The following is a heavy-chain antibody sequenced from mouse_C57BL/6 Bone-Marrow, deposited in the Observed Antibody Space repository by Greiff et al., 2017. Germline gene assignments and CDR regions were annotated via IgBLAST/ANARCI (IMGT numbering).Heavy chain of an antibody. CDR3: ARRAYGSIWYFDV. J-gene: IGHJ1*03. Sequence: EVQRVESGGGLVQPGGSLKLSCAASGFTFSDYGMAWVRQAPGKGPEWVAFISNLAYSISYADTVTGRFTISRENANNTLYLEMSSLRSEDTAMYYCARRAYGSIWYFDVWGTGTTVTVSS. D-gene: IGHD1-1*01. CDR1: GFTFSDYG. V-gene: IGHV5-15*01. CDR2: ISNLAYSI.